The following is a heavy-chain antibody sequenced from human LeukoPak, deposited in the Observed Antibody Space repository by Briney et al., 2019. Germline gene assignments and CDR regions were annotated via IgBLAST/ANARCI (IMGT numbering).Heavy chain of an antibody. Sequence: GGSLRLSCAASGFTFSSYGMHWVRQAAGKGLEWVAVIWSDGRNKFYGDSVKGRFTISRDNSKNTLYLQMNSLRAEDTAVYYCVTSVGDLYFFDYWGQGTLVTVSS. J-gene: IGHJ4*02. CDR2: IWSDGRNK. CDR3: VTSVGDLYFFDY. V-gene: IGHV3-33*01. D-gene: IGHD3-16*01. CDR1: GFTFSSYG.